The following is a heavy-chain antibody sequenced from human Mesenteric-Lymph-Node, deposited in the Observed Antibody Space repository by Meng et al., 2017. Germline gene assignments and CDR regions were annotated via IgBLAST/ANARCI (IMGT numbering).Heavy chain of an antibody. CDR2: IKQDANEK. CDR3: ARNLAVAGPYYFDY. Sequence: GESLKISCAASGFTYSSYWMTWVRQAPGKGLEWVADIKQDANEKYYVDSVKGRFTISRDSAKNSLHLQMNSLRAEDTAVYYCARNLAVAGPYYFDYWGQGTLVTVSS. CDR1: GFTYSSYW. V-gene: IGHV3-7*03. J-gene: IGHJ4*02. D-gene: IGHD6-19*01.